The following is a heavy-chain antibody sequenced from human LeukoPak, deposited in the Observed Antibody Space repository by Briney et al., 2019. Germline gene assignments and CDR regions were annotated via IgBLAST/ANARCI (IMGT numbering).Heavy chain of an antibody. J-gene: IGHJ4*02. CDR3: ARAGTWLYFDY. CDR2: ISSSSSYI. V-gene: IGHV3-21*01. Sequence: GGSLRLSCAASGFTFSSYSMNWVRQAPGKGLEWVSSISSSSSYIYYADSVKGRFTISGDNAKNSLYLQMNSLRAEDTAVYYCARAGTWLYFDYWGQGTLVTVSS. CDR1: GFTFSSYS. D-gene: IGHD6-13*01.